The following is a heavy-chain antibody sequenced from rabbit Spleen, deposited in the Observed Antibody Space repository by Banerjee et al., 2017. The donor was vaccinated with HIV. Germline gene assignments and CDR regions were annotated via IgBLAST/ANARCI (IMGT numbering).Heavy chain of an antibody. D-gene: IGHD2-1*01. CDR2: INASTGKP. J-gene: IGHJ4*01. CDR1: GFSFSDRDV. CDR3: ARDLVGVIGWNFYL. Sequence: QEQLVESGGGLVQPEGSLTLTCKASGFSFSDRDVMCWVRQAPGKGLQWIACINASTGKPVYATWASGRFTISRTSSTTVTLRMTSLTAADTATYFCARDLVGVIGWNFYLWGQGPWSPS. V-gene: IGHV1S45*01.